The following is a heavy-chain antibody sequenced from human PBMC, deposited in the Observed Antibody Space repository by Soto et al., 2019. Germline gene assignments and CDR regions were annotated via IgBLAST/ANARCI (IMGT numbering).Heavy chain of an antibody. J-gene: IGHJ4*02. CDR2: IYFRGTT. CDR1: GGSINNFC. V-gene: IGHV4-59*01. Sequence: SETLSLTCAVSGGSINNFCWSWIRQPPGKPLEWIGYIYFRGTTYYHPSLESRVTISLDASKNQFSLNLSSMTAADTAVYYCARSSGYATPLDQWGQGTLVTVSS. CDR3: ARSSGYATPLDQ. D-gene: IGHD3-22*01.